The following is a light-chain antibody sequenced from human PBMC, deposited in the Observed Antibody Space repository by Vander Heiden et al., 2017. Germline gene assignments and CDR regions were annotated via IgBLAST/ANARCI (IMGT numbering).Light chain of an antibody. CDR2: DNN. Sequence: QSVLTQPPSVSAAPGQKVTISCSGGSSNIGNNYIAWYQQLPGTAPQLLIYDNNKRPSGIPDRFSGSKSGTSATLGITGLQTGDEADYYCGTWDDSLSAYVFGTGTKVTVL. CDR3: GTWDDSLSAYV. CDR1: SSNIGNNY. V-gene: IGLV1-51*01. J-gene: IGLJ1*01.